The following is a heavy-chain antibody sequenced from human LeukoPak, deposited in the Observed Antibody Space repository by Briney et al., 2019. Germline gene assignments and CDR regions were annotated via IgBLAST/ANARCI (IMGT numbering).Heavy chain of an antibody. D-gene: IGHD1-26*01. CDR2: ISSSSSYI. CDR1: GFSFSSYS. V-gene: IGHV3-21*01. Sequence: PGGSLRLSCAASGFSFSSYSMNWVRQAPGKGLEWVSSISSSSSYIYYADSVKGRFTISRDNAKNSLYLQMNSLRAEDTAVYYCASPRSGSSSGPFDYWGQGTLVTVSS. CDR3: ASPRSGSSSGPFDY. J-gene: IGHJ4*02.